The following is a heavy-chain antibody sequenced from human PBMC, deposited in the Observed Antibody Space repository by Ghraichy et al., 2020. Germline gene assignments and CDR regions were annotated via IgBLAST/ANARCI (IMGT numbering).Heavy chain of an antibody. V-gene: IGHV4-59*01. D-gene: IGHD4-23*01. CDR2: IYYSGST. Sequence: SQTLSLTCTVSGGFISSYYWSWIRQPPGKGLEWIGYIYYSGSTNYNPSLKSRVTISVDTSKNQFSLKLSSVTAADTAVYYCASSVDYGGNSHYYYYYGMDVWGQGTTVTVSS. CDR3: ASSVDYGGNSHYYYYYGMDV. J-gene: IGHJ6*02. CDR1: GGFISSYY.